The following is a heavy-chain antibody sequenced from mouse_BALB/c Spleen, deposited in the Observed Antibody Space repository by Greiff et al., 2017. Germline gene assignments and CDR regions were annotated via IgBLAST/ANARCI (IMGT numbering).Heavy chain of an antibody. Sequence: EVKLVESGGGLVQPGGSLRLSCATSGFTFTDYYMSWVRQPPGKALEWLGFFRNKANGYTTEYSASVKGRFTISRDNSQSILYLQMNTLRAEDSATYYCARDTDYAGAYWGQGTLVTVSA. D-gene: IGHD2-4*01. J-gene: IGHJ3*01. CDR3: ARDTDYAGAY. CDR1: GFTFTDYY. CDR2: FRNKANGYTT. V-gene: IGHV7-3*02.